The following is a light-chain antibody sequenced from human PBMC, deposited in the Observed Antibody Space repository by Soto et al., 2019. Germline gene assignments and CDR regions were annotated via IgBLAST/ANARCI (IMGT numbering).Light chain of an antibody. Sequence: IVLTQSPATLSLSPGESATLSCRANQSVSHYLAWYQQKPGQAPRLLIYDTSNRAAGIPARFSGRGSGTDFTLTISSLAPEDFAVYYCQQRSNWPPYTFGQGTKLEIK. V-gene: IGKV3-11*01. CDR3: QQRSNWPPYT. J-gene: IGKJ2*01. CDR1: QSVSHY. CDR2: DTS.